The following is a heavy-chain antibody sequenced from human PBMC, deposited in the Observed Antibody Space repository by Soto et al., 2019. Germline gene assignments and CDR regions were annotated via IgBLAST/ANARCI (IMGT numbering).Heavy chain of an antibody. CDR2: IHYSGST. CDR3: ARDLGLVAGASNDAFDI. J-gene: IGHJ3*02. CDR1: GGSISSYY. D-gene: IGHD6-19*01. Sequence: QVQLQESGPGLVKPSETLSLTCTVSGGSISSYYWSWIRQPPGKGLEWIGYIHYSGSTNYNPSLKSRVTISVDTSKNQFSLKLSSVTAADTAVYYCARDLGLVAGASNDAFDIWGQGTMVTVSS. V-gene: IGHV4-59*01.